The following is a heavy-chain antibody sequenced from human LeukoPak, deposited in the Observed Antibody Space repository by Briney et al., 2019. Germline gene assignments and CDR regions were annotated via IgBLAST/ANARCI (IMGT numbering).Heavy chain of an antibody. CDR1: GFTFSSYA. CDR3: AKSLIGGVIVPDY. Sequence: GGSLKLSCAASGFTFSSYAMSWVRQAPGKGLEWVSAISGSGGSTYCADSVKGRFTISRDNSKNTLYLQMNSLRAEDTAVYYCAKSLIGGVIVPDYWGQGTLVTVSS. CDR2: ISGSGGST. J-gene: IGHJ4*02. D-gene: IGHD3-16*02. V-gene: IGHV3-23*01.